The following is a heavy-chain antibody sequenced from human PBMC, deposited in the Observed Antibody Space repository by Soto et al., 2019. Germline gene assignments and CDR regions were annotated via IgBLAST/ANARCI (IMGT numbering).Heavy chain of an antibody. V-gene: IGHV3-49*04. CDR3: PRVIAYGAYFDY. Sequence: GGSLRLSCTASGFTFGGYAMSWVRQAPGKGLEWVGFIRSKACGYKTEYAASVKGRFTNSRDESKIIAHLQMNSLKTEDTSVYYCPRVIAYGAYFDYWGQGTLVTVSS. CDR1: GFTFGGYA. J-gene: IGHJ4*02. D-gene: IGHD4-17*01. CDR2: IRSKACGYKT.